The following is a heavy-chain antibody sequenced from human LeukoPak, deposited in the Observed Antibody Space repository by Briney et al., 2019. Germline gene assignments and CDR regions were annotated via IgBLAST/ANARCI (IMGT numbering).Heavy chain of an antibody. CDR1: GYSISTGYY. CDR2: FYHGGST. Sequence: SETLSLTCTVSGYSISTGYYWDWIRQPPGKGLEWIGTFYHGGSTYYNPSLKSRVTISVDTSKNQFSLNLTSVTAADTAVYYCARDLYNWLDPWGQGTLVTVSS. J-gene: IGHJ5*02. CDR3: ARDLYNWLDP. V-gene: IGHV4-38-2*02.